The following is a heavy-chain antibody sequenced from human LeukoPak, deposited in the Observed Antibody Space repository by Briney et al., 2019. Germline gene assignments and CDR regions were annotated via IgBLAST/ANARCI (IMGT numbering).Heavy chain of an antibody. Sequence: ASVKASCKASGYTFTSYGISWVRQAPGQGLEWMGWIRAYNGNTNYAQKLQGRVTMTTDTSTSTAYMELRSLRSDDTAVYYCARDAPGIAAAGTTDPFDYWGQGTLVTVSS. D-gene: IGHD6-13*01. CDR1: GYTFTSYG. J-gene: IGHJ4*02. CDR2: IRAYNGNT. CDR3: ARDAPGIAAAGTTDPFDY. V-gene: IGHV1-18*01.